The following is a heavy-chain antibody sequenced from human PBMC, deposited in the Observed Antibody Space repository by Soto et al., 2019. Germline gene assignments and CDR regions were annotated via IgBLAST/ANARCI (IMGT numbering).Heavy chain of an antibody. J-gene: IGHJ4*02. CDR1: GYTFTGYY. V-gene: IGHV1-2*02. Sequence: AAVKVSCKASGYTFTGYYMHWVRQAPGQGLEWMGWINPNSGGTNYAQKFQGRVTMTRDTSISTAYMELSRLRSDDTAVYYCARGRPRQVGMHLDYWGQGTLVTVSS. D-gene: IGHD1-26*01. CDR3: ARGRPRQVGMHLDY. CDR2: INPNSGGT.